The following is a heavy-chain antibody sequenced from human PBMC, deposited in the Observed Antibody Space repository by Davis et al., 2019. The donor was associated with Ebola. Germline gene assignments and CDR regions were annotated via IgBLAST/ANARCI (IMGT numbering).Heavy chain of an antibody. D-gene: IGHD2-15*01. V-gene: IGHV1-8*01. CDR2: MNPNSGNT. J-gene: IGHJ5*02. Sequence: ASVKVSCKTSGYTFTSYDINWVRQATGQGLEWMGWMNPNSGNTGYAQKVQGRVTMTRNTSITTAYMEVSSLTSEDTAIYYCTIAFDRRRYCSWFDPWGQGTPVTVSS. CDR3: TIAFDRRRYCSWFDP. CDR1: GYTFTSYD.